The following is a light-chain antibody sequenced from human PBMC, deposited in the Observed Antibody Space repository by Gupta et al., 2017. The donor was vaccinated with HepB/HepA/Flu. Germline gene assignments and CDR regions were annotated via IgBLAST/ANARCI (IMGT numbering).Light chain of an antibody. J-gene: IGKJ4*01. CDR2: DAS. V-gene: IGKV3-11*01. CDR1: QSISSY. CDR3: QQRNTWPLT. Sequence: ELVLTQSPATLSLSPGERATLSCRASQSISSYLVWYQQKPGQAPRLLIYDASKRATGIPARFSGSGSGTDFTLTISSLEPEDFAVYHCQQRNTWPLTFGGGTKVEIK.